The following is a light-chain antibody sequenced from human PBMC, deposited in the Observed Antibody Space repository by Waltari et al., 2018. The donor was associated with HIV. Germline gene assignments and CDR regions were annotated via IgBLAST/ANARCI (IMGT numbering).Light chain of an antibody. Sequence: QSVLTQPPSASGTRGPRVTTSCSGSSSNIGRNNVTWYQQFPGRAPKLLIYNNDQRPSGVPDRFSCSKSGTSASLSIGGLQSDDEADYYCAAWDDSLTVSYVFGPGTKVTVL. CDR3: AAWDDSLTVSYV. V-gene: IGLV1-44*01. CDR1: SSNIGRNN. J-gene: IGLJ1*01. CDR2: NND.